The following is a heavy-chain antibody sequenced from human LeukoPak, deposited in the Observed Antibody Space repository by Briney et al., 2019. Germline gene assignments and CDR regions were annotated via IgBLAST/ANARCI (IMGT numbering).Heavy chain of an antibody. Sequence: PGGSLRLSCAASGFTFSSYSMNWVRQAPGKGLEWVSAISGSGGSTYYADSVKGRFTISRDNSKNTLYLQMNSLRAEDTAVYYCAKWRAPPLDAFDIWGQGTMVTVSS. CDR3: AKWRAPPLDAFDI. J-gene: IGHJ3*02. D-gene: IGHD3-3*01. CDR2: ISGSGGST. CDR1: GFTFSSYS. V-gene: IGHV3-23*01.